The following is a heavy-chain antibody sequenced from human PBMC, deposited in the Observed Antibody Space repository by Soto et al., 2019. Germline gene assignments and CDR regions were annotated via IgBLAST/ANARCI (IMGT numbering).Heavy chain of an antibody. D-gene: IGHD3-10*01. CDR3: ARQGFGPLHGHVDV. J-gene: IGHJ6*02. V-gene: IGHV4-59*08. Sequence: QVQLQESGPGLVKPSETLSLSCTVSGGSISSYYWSGFRQSPGKRMEWIGYVHHSWGSSYNPSLQSRVAISLDTSKSQFSLKVTSVTATDTAVYYCARQGFGPLHGHVDVWGQGTTVTVSS. CDR1: GGSISSYY. CDR2: VHHSWGS.